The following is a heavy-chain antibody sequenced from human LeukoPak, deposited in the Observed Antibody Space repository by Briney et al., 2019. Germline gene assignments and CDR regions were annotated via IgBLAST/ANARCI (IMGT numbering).Heavy chain of an antibody. CDR1: GFTFSSYA. V-gene: IGHV3-23*01. J-gene: IGHJ5*02. D-gene: IGHD3-9*01. Sequence: GGSLRLSCAASGFTFSSYAMSWVRQAPGKGLEWVSAISGSGGSTYYADSVKGRFTISRDNSKNTLYLQMNSLRAEDTAVYYCARDYAAGYYGWLDPWGQGTLVTVSS. CDR2: ISGSGGST. CDR3: ARDYAAGYYGWLDP.